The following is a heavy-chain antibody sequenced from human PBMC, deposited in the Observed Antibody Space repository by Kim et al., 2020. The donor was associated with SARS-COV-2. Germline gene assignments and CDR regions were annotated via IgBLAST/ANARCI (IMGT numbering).Heavy chain of an antibody. J-gene: IGHJ4*02. D-gene: IGHD6-25*01. CDR1: GGSIDSGSYY. V-gene: IGHV4-61*02. CDR3: ARAFLSMTGGFFDR. CDR2: IYTGGTT. Sequence: SETLSLTCSVSGGSIDSGSYYWSWIRQSAGKGLEWIGRIYTGGTTKYNPSLKSRVDMSLDTSKNQFSLTLDSVTAADTAVYYCARAFLSMTGGFFDRWGRGIMITVSA.